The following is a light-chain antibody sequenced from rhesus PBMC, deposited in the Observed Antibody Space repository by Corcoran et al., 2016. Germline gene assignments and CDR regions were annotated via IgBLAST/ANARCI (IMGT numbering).Light chain of an antibody. CDR3: QQYYSSPFT. V-gene: IGKV1-21*01. J-gene: IGKJ3*01. CDR1: QGITND. Sequence: DIQMTQSPSSLSASVGDRVTITCRASQGITNDLAWYQQKPGETPKLLIYEASSLHSGIPSRFSGSGSGTDFTLTISILQSEDFATYFCQQYYSSPFTFGPGTKLDIK. CDR2: EAS.